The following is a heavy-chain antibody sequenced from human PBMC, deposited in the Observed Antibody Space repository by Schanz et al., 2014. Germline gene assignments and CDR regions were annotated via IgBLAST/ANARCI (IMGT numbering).Heavy chain of an antibody. Sequence: EVQLLESGGGLVQPGGSLRLSCAASGFTFSNHALSWVRQAPGKGLEWVSNISPTGSSTYYADSVRGRFTISRDNSKNTLYLQMNNLRAEDTAVYYCARDRVGASSYFDHWGQGTLVTVSS. D-gene: IGHD1-26*01. V-gene: IGHV3-23*01. CDR2: ISPTGSST. CDR1: GFTFSNHA. CDR3: ARDRVGASSYFDH. J-gene: IGHJ4*02.